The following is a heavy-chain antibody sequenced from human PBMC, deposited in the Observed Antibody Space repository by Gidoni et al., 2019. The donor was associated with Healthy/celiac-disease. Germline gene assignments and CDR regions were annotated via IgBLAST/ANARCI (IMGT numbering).Heavy chain of an antibody. CDR3: ASSSLYYYDSSGRFDY. CDR1: GGSISSGDYY. CDR2: IYCSGRT. Sequence: QVQLQESGPGLVKPSQTLSLTCTVSGGSISSGDYYWSWIRQPPGKGLEWCVYIYCSGRTYYNPSRKSRVTISGDTAKNQFSLKLCSVTAADTAVYYCASSSLYYYDSSGRFDYWGQGTLVTVSS. V-gene: IGHV4-30-4*01. J-gene: IGHJ4*02. D-gene: IGHD3-22*01.